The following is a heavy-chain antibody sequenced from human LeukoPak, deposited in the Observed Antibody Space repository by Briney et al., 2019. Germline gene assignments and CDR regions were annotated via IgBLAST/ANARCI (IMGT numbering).Heavy chain of an antibody. J-gene: IGHJ3*01. V-gene: IGHV4-39*01. D-gene: IGHD3-10*01. CDR3: ARHLLLSFGEPAPRGALDV. CDR1: GGSISSSSYY. Sequence: PSETLSLTCTVSGGSISSSSYYWDWIRQPPGKGLEWLGSTYYIGSAYSKPPPNSRLTISVDTSKNQVSLKVDSVTAADTAMYYCARHLLLSFGEPAPRGALDVWGRGAMVTVS. CDR2: TYYIGSA.